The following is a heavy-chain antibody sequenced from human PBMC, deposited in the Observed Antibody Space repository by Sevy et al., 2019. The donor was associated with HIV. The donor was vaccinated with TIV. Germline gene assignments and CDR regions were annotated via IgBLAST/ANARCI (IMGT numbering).Heavy chain of an antibody. CDR3: AKTDRISALGQFDY. CDR1: GFTFSRFA. J-gene: IGHJ4*02. Sequence: GGSLRLSCAASGFTFSRFAMSWVRQAPGKGLEWVSIISGSGDITYYEQSVKGRFTISRDNSKNTLSLQMNSLRAEDTAIYSCAKTDRISALGQFDYWGQGTLVTVSS. CDR2: ISGSGDIT. D-gene: IGHD6-13*01. V-gene: IGHV3-23*01.